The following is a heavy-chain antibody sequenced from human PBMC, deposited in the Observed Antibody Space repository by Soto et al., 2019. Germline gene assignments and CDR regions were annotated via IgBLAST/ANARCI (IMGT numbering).Heavy chain of an antibody. CDR3: ARGTGGRLDY. CDR2: IHEDGSGT. CDR1: ASTFSSYW. V-gene: IGHV3-74*01. Sequence: PGGSLRLSSAASASTFSSYWMNWVRQAPGKGLVWVSRIHEDGSGTSYADSVKGRFTISRDNAKNTVFLQMNSLRAEDTAVYYCARGTGGRLDYWGQGALVTVSS. D-gene: IGHD3-3*01. J-gene: IGHJ4*02.